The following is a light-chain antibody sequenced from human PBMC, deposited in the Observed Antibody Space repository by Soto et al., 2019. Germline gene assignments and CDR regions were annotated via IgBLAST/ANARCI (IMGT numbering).Light chain of an antibody. V-gene: IGKV1-5*01. CDR2: DAS. Sequence: DIQMTQSPSTLSASVGDRVTITCRASQSISSWVAWYQQKPGNAPKLLIYDASSLESGVPSSFSGSGSGTEFTLTISSLQPDDFATYYCQQYNSYLYTFGQVTKLEIK. J-gene: IGKJ2*01. CDR3: QQYNSYLYT. CDR1: QSISSW.